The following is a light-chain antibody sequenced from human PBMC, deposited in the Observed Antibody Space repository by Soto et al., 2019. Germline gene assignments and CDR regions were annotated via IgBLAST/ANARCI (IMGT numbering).Light chain of an antibody. CDR2: GAS. J-gene: IGKJ1*01. Sequence: EIVMAQSPATLSVSPGERATLSCRASQSVSSNLAWYQQKPGQAPRLLIYGASTRATGIPARFSGSGSGTDFTLTISSLEPEDFATYYCQQYKSHRRTFGQGTKVDI. CDR3: QQYKSHRRT. V-gene: IGKV3-15*01. CDR1: QSVSSN.